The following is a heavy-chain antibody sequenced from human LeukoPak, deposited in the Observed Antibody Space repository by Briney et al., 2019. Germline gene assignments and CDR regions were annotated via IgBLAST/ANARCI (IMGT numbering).Heavy chain of an antibody. CDR2: ISSSGSTI. CDR1: GFTFSDYY. J-gene: IGHJ4*02. Sequence: GGSLRLSCAASGFTFSDYYMSWIRQAPGKGLEWVSYISSSGSTIYYADSVKGRFTISRDNAKNSLYLQMNSLRAEDTAVYYRGVGVRAAAGSDVGFDYWGQGTLVTVSS. D-gene: IGHD6-13*01. CDR3: GVGVRAAAGSDVGFDY. V-gene: IGHV3-11*01.